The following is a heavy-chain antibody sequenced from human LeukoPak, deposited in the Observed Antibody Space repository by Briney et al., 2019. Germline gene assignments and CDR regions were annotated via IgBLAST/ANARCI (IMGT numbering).Heavy chain of an antibody. CDR2: IIPNFATT. J-gene: IGHJ4*02. CDR1: GGTFSSYI. CDR3: ARGVCNGGRCYSRY. D-gene: IGHD2-15*01. Sequence: ASVKVSCKASGGTFSSYIVTWVRQAPGQGLEWVGGIIPNFATTNHAQKFQGRVTITADESRTTAYMELSSLRSDDTAVYYCARGVCNGGRCYSRYWGQGTLVTVFS. V-gene: IGHV1-69*13.